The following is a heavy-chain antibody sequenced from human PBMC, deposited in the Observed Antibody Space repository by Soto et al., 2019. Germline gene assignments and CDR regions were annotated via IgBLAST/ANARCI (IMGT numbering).Heavy chain of an antibody. CDR3: ARGREGYSSGCIFDY. Sequence: PSETLSLTCAVYGGSFSGYYWSWIRQPPGKGLEWIGEINHSGSTNYNPSLKSRVTISVDTSKNQFSLKLSSVTAADTAVYYCARGREGYSSGCIFDYWGQGTLVTVSS. CDR1: GGSFSGYY. V-gene: IGHV4-34*01. J-gene: IGHJ4*02. CDR2: INHSGST. D-gene: IGHD6-19*01.